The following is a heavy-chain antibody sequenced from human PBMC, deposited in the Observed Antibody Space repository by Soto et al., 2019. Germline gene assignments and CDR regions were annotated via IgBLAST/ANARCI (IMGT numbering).Heavy chain of an antibody. J-gene: IGHJ2*01. CDR2: ISGSGDST. CDR3: ARRERGWYFDL. V-gene: IGHV3-23*01. Sequence: EVQLLESGGGLVQPGGSLRLSCAASGFTFSSYAMNWVRQAPGKGLEWVSVISGSGDSTYYADSVKGRFTISRDNSKNTLYLQMNSLRAEETAVYYCARRERGWYFDLWGRGTLVTVSS. CDR1: GFTFSSYA.